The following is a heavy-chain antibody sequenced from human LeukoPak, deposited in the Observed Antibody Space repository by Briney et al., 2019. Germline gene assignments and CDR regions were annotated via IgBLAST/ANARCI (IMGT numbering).Heavy chain of an antibody. Sequence: TGGSLRLSCAASGFTFSSYAMSWVRQAPGKGLEWVSAISGSGGSTYYADSVKGRFTISRDNSKNTLYLQMNSLRVEDAALYYCAGRRVGRYYFDFWGQGTLVTVSS. CDR3: AGRRVGRYYFDF. CDR1: GFTFSSYA. J-gene: IGHJ4*02. V-gene: IGHV3-23*01. CDR2: ISGSGGST. D-gene: IGHD3-10*01.